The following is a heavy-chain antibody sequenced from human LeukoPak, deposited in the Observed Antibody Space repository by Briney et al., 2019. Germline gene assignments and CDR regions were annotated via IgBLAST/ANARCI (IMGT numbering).Heavy chain of an antibody. CDR2: ISSSSSYI. D-gene: IGHD3-22*01. J-gene: IGHJ3*02. V-gene: IGHV3-21*01. CDR1: GFTFSSYS. Sequence: GGSLRLSCAASGFTFSSYSMNWVRQAPGKGLEWVSSISSSSSYIYYADSVKGRFTISRDNAKNSLYLQMNSLRAEDTAVYYCARETYYDSSGYYDAFDIWGQGTMVTVSS. CDR3: ARETYYDSSGYYDAFDI.